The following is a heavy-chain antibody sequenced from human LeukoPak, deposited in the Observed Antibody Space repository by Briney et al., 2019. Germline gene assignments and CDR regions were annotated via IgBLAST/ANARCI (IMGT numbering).Heavy chain of an antibody. CDR1: GGSISSYY. V-gene: IGHV4-59*08. CDR2: FYYSGST. CDR3: ARPRGYDSPYSFDY. D-gene: IGHD5-12*01. Sequence: SETLSLTCTVSGGSISSYYWSWIRQPPGKGLEWIGYFYYSGSTNYNPSVKSRATISVDTSKNQFSLKLSSVTAADTAVYYCARPRGYDSPYSFDYWGQGTPVTVSS. J-gene: IGHJ4*02.